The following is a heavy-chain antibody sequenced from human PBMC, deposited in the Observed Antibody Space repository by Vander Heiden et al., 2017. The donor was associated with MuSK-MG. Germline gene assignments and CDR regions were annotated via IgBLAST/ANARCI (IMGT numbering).Heavy chain of an antibody. D-gene: IGHD6-19*01. CDR2: FYPVDSDA. J-gene: IGHJ1*01. V-gene: IGHV5-51*01. CDR3: ARRGSAWSLVG. CDR1: GYTLGIYW. Sequence: EVQLVQSGPEVGTPGESLKISCKASGYTLGIYWIAWVRQMPGKGLEWMALFYPVDSDARYSPSFQGQVTFSADKSTNTASLQWRSLKAADTAVYYCARRGSAWSLVGWGKRTLVTVSS.